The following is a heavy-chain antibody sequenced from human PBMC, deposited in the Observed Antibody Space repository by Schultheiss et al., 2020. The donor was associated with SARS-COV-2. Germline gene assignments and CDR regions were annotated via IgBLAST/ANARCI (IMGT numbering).Heavy chain of an antibody. J-gene: IGHJ6*01. V-gene: IGHV1-18*04. CDR1: GYTFTSYG. Sequence: ASVKVSCKASGYTFTSYGISWVRQAPGQGLEWMGWISAYNGNTNYAQKLQGRVTMTTDTSTSTAYMELRSLRSDDTAVYYCARDKYCGGDCYYLRYYYYGMDVWGQGTTGTVSS. CDR3: ARDKYCGGDCYYLRYYYYGMDV. CDR2: ISAYNGNT. D-gene: IGHD2-21*02.